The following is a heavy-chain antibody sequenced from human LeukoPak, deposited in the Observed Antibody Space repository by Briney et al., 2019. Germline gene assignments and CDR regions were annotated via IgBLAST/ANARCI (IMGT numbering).Heavy chain of an antibody. CDR3: ARASGYYYYYYMDV. CDR2: IYHSGST. Sequence: SETLSLTCTVSGDSISSGGYYWSWIRQPPGKRLEWIGYIYHSGSTYYNPSLKSRVTISVDRSKNQFSLKLSSVTAADTAVYYCARASGYYYYYYMDVWGKGTTVTVSS. D-gene: IGHD3-10*01. CDR1: GDSISSGGYY. J-gene: IGHJ6*03. V-gene: IGHV4-30-2*01.